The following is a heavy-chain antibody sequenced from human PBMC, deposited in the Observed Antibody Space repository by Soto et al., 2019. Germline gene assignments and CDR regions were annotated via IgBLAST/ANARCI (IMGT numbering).Heavy chain of an antibody. V-gene: IGHV4-4*07. CDR2: IYTSGST. Sequence: PSETLSLTCTASGGSISSYDWSWIRQPAGKGLEWIGRIYTSGSTNYNPSLKSRVTMSVDTSKNQFSLKLSSVTAADTAVYYCARDVQELVHNWFDPWGQGTLVTV. J-gene: IGHJ5*02. CDR1: GGSISSYD. CDR3: ARDVQELVHNWFDP. D-gene: IGHD6-13*01.